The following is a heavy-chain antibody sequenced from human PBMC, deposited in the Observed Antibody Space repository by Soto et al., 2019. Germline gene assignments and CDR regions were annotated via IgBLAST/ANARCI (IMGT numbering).Heavy chain of an antibody. V-gene: IGHV3-33*01. J-gene: IGHJ5*01. CDR2: IWLDGSER. CDR1: GFMFGTSG. Sequence: VGSLRLSCEASGFMFGTSGMHWVRQAPGKGLEWVSGIWLDGSERYYSDSVKGRFTISRDNSKNTLFLQMNSLRVEDTAVYFCARDASGTTSFLASWGQGTLVTVSS. CDR3: ARDASGTTSFLAS. D-gene: IGHD1-1*01.